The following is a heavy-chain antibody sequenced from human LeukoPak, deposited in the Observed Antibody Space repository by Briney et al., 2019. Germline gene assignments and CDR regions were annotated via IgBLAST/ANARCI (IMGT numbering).Heavy chain of an antibody. CDR3: ARSDDSSLDY. V-gene: IGHV4-38-2*02. CDR2: IYHSGST. D-gene: IGHD3-22*01. J-gene: IGHJ4*02. CDR1: GYSISSGYY. Sequence: SETLSLTCTVSGYSISSGYYWGWIRQPPGKGLEWIGSIYHSGSTYYNPSLKSRVTISVDTSKNQFSLKLSSVTAADTAVYYCARSDDSSLDYWGQGTLVTVSS.